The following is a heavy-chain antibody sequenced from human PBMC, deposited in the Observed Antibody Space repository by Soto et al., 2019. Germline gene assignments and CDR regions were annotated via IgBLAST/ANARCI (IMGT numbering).Heavy chain of an antibody. Sequence: SQTPSLTSAISGESVGSNTAYWSWVMQSPSRGLEWLGRTYSRSKWYNDYAVSVKSRIIINPDTSKNQFSLQLNSVTPEDTAVYYCAKGDNLGPKTGYAFDHWGQGILVTVSS. V-gene: IGHV6-1*01. J-gene: IGHJ4*02. CDR2: TYSRSKWYN. CDR1: GESVGSNTAY. D-gene: IGHD5-12*01. CDR3: AKGDNLGPKTGYAFDH.